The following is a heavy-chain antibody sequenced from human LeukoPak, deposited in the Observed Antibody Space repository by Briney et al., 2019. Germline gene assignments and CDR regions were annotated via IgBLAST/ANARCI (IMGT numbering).Heavy chain of an antibody. CDR2: ISAYNGNT. V-gene: IGHV1-18*01. CDR1: GYTFTSYG. D-gene: IGHD6-25*01. Sequence: ASVKVSCKASGYTFTSYGISWVRQAPGQGLEWMGWISAYNGNTNYAQKLQGRVTMTTDTSTSTAYMELRSLRAEDTAVYYCARDSSGYVPLSLIPYSYMDVWGKGTTVTVSS. J-gene: IGHJ6*03. CDR3: ARDSSGYVPLSLIPYSYMDV.